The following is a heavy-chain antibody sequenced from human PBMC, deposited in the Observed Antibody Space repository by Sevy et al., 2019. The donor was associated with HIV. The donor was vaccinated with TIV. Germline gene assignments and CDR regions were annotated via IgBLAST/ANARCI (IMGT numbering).Heavy chain of an antibody. Sequence: ASVKVSCKASGYTFTGYYMHWVRQAPGQGLEWMGWINPNSGGTNYAQKFQGRVTMTRDTSISTAYMELSRLRSDDTAVYYCAREVVPAAMTQITGVGGMDVWGQGTTVTVSS. J-gene: IGHJ6*02. V-gene: IGHV1-2*02. CDR2: INPNSGGT. CDR1: GYTFTGYY. D-gene: IGHD2-2*01. CDR3: AREVVPAAMTQITGVGGMDV.